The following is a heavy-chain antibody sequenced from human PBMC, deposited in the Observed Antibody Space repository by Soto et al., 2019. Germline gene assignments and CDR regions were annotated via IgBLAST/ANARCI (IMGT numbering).Heavy chain of an antibody. J-gene: IGHJ4*02. CDR2: INHSGST. V-gene: IGHV4-34*01. D-gene: IGHD3-3*02. CDR1: GGSFSGYY. CDR3: ARGGHFWSGYYSPFDY. Sequence: SETLSLTCAVYGGSFSGYYWSWIRQPPGKGLEWIGEINHSGSTNYNPSLKSRVTISVDTSKNQFSLKLSSVTAADTAVYYCARGGHFWSGYYSPFDYWGQGTLVTVSS.